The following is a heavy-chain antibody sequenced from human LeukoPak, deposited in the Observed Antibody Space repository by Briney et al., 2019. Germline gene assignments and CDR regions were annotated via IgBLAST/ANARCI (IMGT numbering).Heavy chain of an antibody. Sequence: GGSLRLSCAASGFTFSDYYMSWIRQAPGKGLEWVSYISSSGSTIYYADSVKGRFTISRDNSKNTLYLQMNSLRAEDTAVYYCAKDTRGSYYNFDYWGQGTLVTVSS. D-gene: IGHD1-26*01. CDR2: ISSSGSTI. V-gene: IGHV3-11*01. CDR1: GFTFSDYY. J-gene: IGHJ4*02. CDR3: AKDTRGSYYNFDY.